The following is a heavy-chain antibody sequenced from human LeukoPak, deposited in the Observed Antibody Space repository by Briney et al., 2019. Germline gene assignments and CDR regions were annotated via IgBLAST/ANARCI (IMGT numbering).Heavy chain of an antibody. CDR2: ISVSAGST. V-gene: IGHV3-23*01. CDR3: ATGSVRYSASWYSQEGDY. CDR1: GFTFSTYA. J-gene: IGHJ4*02. Sequence: GGSLRLSSAASGFTFSTYAMSWVRQAPGKGLEWVSAISVSAGSTYYADSVKGRFTFSRDNSKNTLYLQMNSLRAEDTAVYYCATGSVRYSASWYSQEGDYWGQGTLVTVSS. D-gene: IGHD6-13*01.